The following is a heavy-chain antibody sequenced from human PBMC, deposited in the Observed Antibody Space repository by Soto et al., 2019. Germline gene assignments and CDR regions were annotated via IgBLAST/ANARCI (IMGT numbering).Heavy chain of an antibody. CDR3: ARDGYYDILTGYNHYYYYCMDV. V-gene: IGHV4-4*07. CDR2: IYTSGST. CDR1: GGSISSYY. D-gene: IGHD3-9*01. Sequence: SDTLSLTCTVSGGSISSYYWSWIRQPAGKGLEWIGRIYTSGSTNYNPSLKSRVTMSVDTSKNQFYLKLSSVTAADTAVYYCARDGYYDILTGYNHYYYYCMDVSGKGTKVTSPQ. J-gene: IGHJ6*04.